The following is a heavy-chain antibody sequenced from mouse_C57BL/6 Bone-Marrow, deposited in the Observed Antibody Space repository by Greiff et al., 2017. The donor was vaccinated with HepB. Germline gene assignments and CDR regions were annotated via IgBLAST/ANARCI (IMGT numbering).Heavy chain of an antibody. J-gene: IGHJ3*01. V-gene: IGHV1-59*01. D-gene: IGHD2-4*01. CDR2: IDPSYSYT. CDR3: APDSPFAY. CDR1: GYTFTSYW. Sequence: VKLQQPWAELVRPGTSVKLSCKASGYTFTSYWMHWVKQRPGQGLEWIGVIDPSYSYTNYNQKFKGKATLTVDTSSSTAYMQLSSLTSEDSAVYYCAPDSPFAYWGQGTLVTVSA.